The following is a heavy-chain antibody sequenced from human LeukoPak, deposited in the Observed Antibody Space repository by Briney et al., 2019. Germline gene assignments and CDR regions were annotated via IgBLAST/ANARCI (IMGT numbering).Heavy chain of an antibody. CDR2: IYSSGSS. D-gene: IGHD3-10*01. CDR1: GGSISSSSYH. CDR3: ATRYGSGTYPRYYFDS. J-gene: IGHJ4*02. V-gene: IGHV4-39*01. Sequence: SETLSLTCTVSGGSISSSSYHWGWIRQPPGKGLEWIGTIYSSGSSHYNPSLKSRLTISVDTSRNQFSLKLSSVTASDTAVYYCATRYGSGTYPRYYFDSWGRGTLVTVSS.